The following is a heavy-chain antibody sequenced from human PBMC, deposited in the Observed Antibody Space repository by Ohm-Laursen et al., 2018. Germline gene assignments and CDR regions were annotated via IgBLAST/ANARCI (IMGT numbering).Heavy chain of an antibody. CDR3: ATFYNHAGSGWGRPCDH. CDR2: ISVSGGTT. D-gene: IGHD3-22*01. CDR1: GFTFSSYA. J-gene: IGHJ4*02. Sequence: SLRLSCTASGFTFSSYAMSWVRQAPGKGLEWVSFISVSGGTTYYRDSVKGRFTISGDNSKNSLYLQMNTLRVDDTAVYYCATFYNHAGSGWGRPCDHWGQGTLVTVSA. V-gene: IGHV3-23*01.